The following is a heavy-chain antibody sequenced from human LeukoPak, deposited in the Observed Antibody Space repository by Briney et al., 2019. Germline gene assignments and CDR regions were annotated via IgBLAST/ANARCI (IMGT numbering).Heavy chain of an antibody. CDR3: ARGGYMSNWFEH. V-gene: IGHV4-59*01. CDR1: GGSISDSY. Sequence: SETLSLTCTVSGGSISDSYWSWIRQPPGKGLEWIGKIHDSGITNYNPSLKSRVTFSVDTSKKQFSLNLNSVTAADTAVCYCARGGYMSNWFEHWGQGTPVTVSS. J-gene: IGHJ5*02. CDR2: IHDSGIT. D-gene: IGHD5-12*01.